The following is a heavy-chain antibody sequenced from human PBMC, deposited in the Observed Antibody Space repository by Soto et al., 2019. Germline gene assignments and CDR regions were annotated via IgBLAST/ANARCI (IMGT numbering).Heavy chain of an antibody. CDR3: AKDRRAGGNSAFYFDF. J-gene: IGHJ4*02. CDR1: GFKFSNYA. CDR2: ISATGGGT. V-gene: IGHV3-23*01. D-gene: IGHD3-16*01. Sequence: GGSLRLSCAASGFKFSNYAMSWVRQAPGKGLEWVSLISATGGGTYYADSVKGRFTISRDNSHNTLYLQVHSLTAEDTAVYYCAKDRRAGGNSAFYFDFRGQGAQVTVSS.